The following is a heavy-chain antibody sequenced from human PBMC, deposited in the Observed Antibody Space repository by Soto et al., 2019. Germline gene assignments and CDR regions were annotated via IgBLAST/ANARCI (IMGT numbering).Heavy chain of an antibody. J-gene: IGHJ4*02. Sequence: LSLTCTVSGGSISSGDYYWSWIRQPPGKGLEWIGYIYYSGSTYYNPSLKSRVTISVDTSKNQFSLKLSSVTAADTAVYYCARITGWSNYADYWGQGTLVTVSS. D-gene: IGHD1-20*01. CDR1: GGSISSGDYY. CDR2: IYYSGST. CDR3: ARITGWSNYADY. V-gene: IGHV4-30-4*01.